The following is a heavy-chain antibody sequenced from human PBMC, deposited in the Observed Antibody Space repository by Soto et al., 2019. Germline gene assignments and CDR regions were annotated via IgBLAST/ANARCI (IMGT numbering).Heavy chain of an antibody. CDR1: GFTFSSYG. Sequence: PGGSLRLSCAASGFTFSSYGMHWIRQAPGKGLEWVAVIWYDGSNKYYADSVKGRFTISRDNSKNTLYLQMNSLRAEDTAVYYCARETRGYCGGDCYFLYYYYGMDVWGQGTTVTVSS. D-gene: IGHD2-21*02. V-gene: IGHV3-33*01. CDR2: IWYDGSNK. J-gene: IGHJ6*02. CDR3: ARETRGYCGGDCYFLYYYYGMDV.